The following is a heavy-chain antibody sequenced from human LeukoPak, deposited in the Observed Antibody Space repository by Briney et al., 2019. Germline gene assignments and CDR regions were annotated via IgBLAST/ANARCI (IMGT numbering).Heavy chain of an antibody. Sequence: ASVKVSCKASGYTFTGYHMHWVRQAPGQGLEWMGWINPNSGGTNYAQKFQGRVTMTRDTSISTAYMELSRLRSDDTAVYYCARAHSGSYRLGAFDIWGQGTMVTVSS. V-gene: IGHV1-2*02. CDR1: GYTFTGYH. CDR2: INPNSGGT. CDR3: ARAHSGSYRLGAFDI. D-gene: IGHD1-26*01. J-gene: IGHJ3*02.